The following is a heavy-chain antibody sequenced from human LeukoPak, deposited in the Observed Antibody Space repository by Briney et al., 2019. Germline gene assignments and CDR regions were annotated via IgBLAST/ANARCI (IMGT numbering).Heavy chain of an antibody. CDR1: GFTVSSNY. J-gene: IGHJ4*02. D-gene: IGHD3-22*01. CDR3: AKDRYYYDSYSDY. CDR2: IYSGGST. V-gene: IGHV3-53*01. Sequence: PGGSPRLSCAASGFTVSSNYMSWVRQAPGKGLEWVSVIYSGGSTYYADSVKGRFTISRHNSKNTLYLQMNSLRAEDTAVYYCAKDRYYYDSYSDYWGQGTLVTVSS.